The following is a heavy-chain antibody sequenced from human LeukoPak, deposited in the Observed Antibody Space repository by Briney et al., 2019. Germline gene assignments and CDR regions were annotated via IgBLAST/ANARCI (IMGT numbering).Heavy chain of an antibody. CDR2: ISYDGSNK. J-gene: IGHJ4*02. CDR1: GFTFSSCA. Sequence: PGGSLRLSCAASGFTFSSCAMHWVRQAPGKELEWVAVISYDGSNKYYADSVKGRFTISRDNSKNTLYLQMNSLRAEDTAVYYCASPLYYYDSSGGEDYWGQGTLVTVSS. D-gene: IGHD3-22*01. V-gene: IGHV3-30-3*01. CDR3: ASPLYYYDSSGGEDY.